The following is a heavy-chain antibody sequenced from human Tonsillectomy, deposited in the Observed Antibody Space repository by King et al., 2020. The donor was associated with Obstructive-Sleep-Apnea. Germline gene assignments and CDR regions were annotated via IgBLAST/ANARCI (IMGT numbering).Heavy chain of an antibody. V-gene: IGHV3-9*01. CDR3: AKLSSGWSYYFDY. D-gene: IGHD6-19*01. J-gene: IGHJ4*02. Sequence: QLVQSGGGLVQPGRSLRLSCAASGFTFDDYAMHWVRQAPGKGLEWVSGISWNSGSIGYADSVKGRFTISRVNAKNSLYLQMNSLRAEDTALYYCAKLSSGWSYYFDYWGQGTLVTVSS. CDR2: ISWNSGSI. CDR1: GFTFDDYA.